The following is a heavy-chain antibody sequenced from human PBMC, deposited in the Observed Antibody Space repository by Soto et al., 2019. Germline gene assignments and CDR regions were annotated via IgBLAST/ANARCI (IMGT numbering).Heavy chain of an antibody. D-gene: IGHD6-13*01. CDR3: ARAAHSSNSKNWFDP. CDR1: GGSISNYY. Sequence: PSETLSLTCTVSGGSISNYYWSWIRQPPGKGLEWIGYIYYGGSTNYNPSLKSRVSMSVDTSKNQFSLKLSSVTAADTAVYYCARAAHSSNSKNWFDPWGQGTLVTVS. CDR2: IYYGGST. J-gene: IGHJ5*02. V-gene: IGHV4-59*01.